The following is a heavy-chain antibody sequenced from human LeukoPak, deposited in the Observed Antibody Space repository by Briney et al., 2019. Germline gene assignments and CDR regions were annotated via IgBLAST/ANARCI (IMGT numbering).Heavy chain of an antibody. D-gene: IGHD2-15*01. CDR2: ITDSGGST. V-gene: IGHV3-23*01. Sequence: PGGSLRLSCAASGLTFRNYAMSRVRLAPGKGLEWVSLITDSGGSTYYADSVKGRFTISRDNSKNTLYLQMNSLRAEDTAVYYCAKPTDPYCSGGSCYSDYYYGMDVWGQGTTVTVSS. CDR1: GLTFRNYA. J-gene: IGHJ6*02. CDR3: AKPTDPYCSGGSCYSDYYYGMDV.